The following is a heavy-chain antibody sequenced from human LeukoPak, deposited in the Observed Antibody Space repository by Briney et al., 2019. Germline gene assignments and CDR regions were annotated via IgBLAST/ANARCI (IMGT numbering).Heavy chain of an antibody. CDR3: ARMGPSDCGGDCYYNWFDP. CDR2: IYYSGST. V-gene: IGHV4-31*03. Sequence: PSETLSLTCTVSGGSISSGGYSWSWIRQHPGKGLEWIGYIYYSGSTYYNPSLKSRVTISVDTSKNQFSLKLSSVTAADTAVYYCARMGPSDCGGDCYYNWFDPWGQGTLVTVSS. D-gene: IGHD2-21*02. J-gene: IGHJ5*02. CDR1: GGSISSGGYS.